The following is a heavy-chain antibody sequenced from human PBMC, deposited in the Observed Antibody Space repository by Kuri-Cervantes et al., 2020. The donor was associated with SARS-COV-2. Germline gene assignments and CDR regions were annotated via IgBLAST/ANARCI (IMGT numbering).Heavy chain of an antibody. CDR3: ARDKGGDPLTGYFDSFDI. J-gene: IGHJ3*02. Sequence: GESLKISCAASGFTFDDYGMSWVRQAPGKGLEWVSSISSSSSYIYYADSVKGRFTIPRDNSKSTVHLQMISLRAEDTAIYYCARDKGGDPLTGYFDSFDIWGQGTMVTVSS. CDR2: ISSSSSYI. D-gene: IGHD3-9*01. CDR1: GFTFDDYG. V-gene: IGHV3-21*04.